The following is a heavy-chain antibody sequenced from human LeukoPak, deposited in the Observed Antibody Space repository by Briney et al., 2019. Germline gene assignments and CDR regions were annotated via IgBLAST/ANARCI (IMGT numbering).Heavy chain of an antibody. J-gene: IGHJ4*02. Sequence: ASVKVSCKASGYSFISYYIHWVRQAPGQGLEWMGWMNPNGGGTNYAQQFQDRVTMTRDTSISTAYMELSRLRSDDTAVYYCARDLSYYGSGSYYFDYWGQGTLVTVSS. V-gene: IGHV1-2*02. D-gene: IGHD3-10*01. CDR3: ARDLSYYGSGSYYFDY. CDR1: GYSFISYY. CDR2: MNPNGGGT.